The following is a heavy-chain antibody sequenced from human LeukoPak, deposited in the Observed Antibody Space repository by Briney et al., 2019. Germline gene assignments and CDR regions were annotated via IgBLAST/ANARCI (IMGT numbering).Heavy chain of an antibody. J-gene: IGHJ4*02. D-gene: IGHD5-18*01. CDR3: ARGLGGDDRGYSYGYPFDY. CDR2: INPNSGGT. CDR1: GYTFTGYY. Sequence: ASVKVSCKASGYTFTGYYMHWVRQAPGQGLEWMGWINPNSGGTNYAQKFQGRVTMTRDTSISTAYMELSRLRSDDTAVYYCARGLGGDDRGYSYGYPFDYWGQGTLVTVSS. V-gene: IGHV1-2*02.